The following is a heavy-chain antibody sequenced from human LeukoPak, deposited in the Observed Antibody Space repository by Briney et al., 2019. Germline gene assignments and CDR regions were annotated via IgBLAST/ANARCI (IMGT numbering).Heavy chain of an antibody. J-gene: IGHJ4*02. CDR1: GFTFSSYA. D-gene: IGHD6-19*01. CDR3: AKRRGENSGWGAFDF. Sequence: PGGSLRLSCAASGFTFSSYAMSWVRQAPGKGLEWVSTIGTTSGNTFYADSVKGRFTISSDNSKNTLYLHMNSLRAEDTAVYYCAKRRGENSGWGAFDFWGQGTLVTVSS. CDR2: IGTTSGNT. V-gene: IGHV3-23*01.